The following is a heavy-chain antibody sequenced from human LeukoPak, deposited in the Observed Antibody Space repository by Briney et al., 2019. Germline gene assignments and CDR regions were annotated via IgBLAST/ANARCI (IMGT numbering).Heavy chain of an antibody. CDR1: GGSISSYY. V-gene: IGHV4-4*07. D-gene: IGHD3-3*01. CDR3: ASNPKTYYDFWSGHPGAFDI. Sequence: PSETLSLTCTVSGGSISSYYWSWIRQPAGKGLEWIGRIYTSGSTNYNPSLKSRVTMSVDTSKNQFSLKLSSVTAADTAVYYCASNPKTYYDFWSGHPGAFDIWGQGTMVTVSS. J-gene: IGHJ3*02. CDR2: IYTSGST.